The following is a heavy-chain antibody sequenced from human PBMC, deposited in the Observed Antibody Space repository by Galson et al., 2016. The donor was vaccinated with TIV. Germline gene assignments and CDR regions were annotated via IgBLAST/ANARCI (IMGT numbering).Heavy chain of an antibody. CDR2: INPIFGTA. V-gene: IGHV1-69*06. CDR1: GGTFSNFV. J-gene: IGHJ4*02. CDR3: ARGRGYYFGSGSSYLDY. Sequence: SVKVSCKASGGTFSNFVISWVRQAPGQGLEWMGSINPIFGTANYAQEFQGRVTITADTSTSTIYMELSSLRSEDTAVYYCARGRGYYFGSGSSYLDYWGQGSLVTVSS. D-gene: IGHD3-10*01.